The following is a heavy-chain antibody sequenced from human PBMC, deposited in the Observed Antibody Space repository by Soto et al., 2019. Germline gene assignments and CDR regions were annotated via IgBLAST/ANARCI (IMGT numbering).Heavy chain of an antibody. CDR1: GGSISSGGYY. V-gene: IGHV4-31*03. CDR3: ARAYRGSGTRGWFDP. J-gene: IGHJ5*02. CDR2: IYYSGST. Sequence: QVQLQESGPGLVKPSQTLSLTCTVSGGSISSGGYYWSWIRQHPGKGLEWIGYIYYSGSTYYNPSLKSRVTMSVDTSKNQFSLKLNSVTAADTAVYYCARAYRGSGTRGWFDPWGQGTLVTVSS. D-gene: IGHD3-10*01.